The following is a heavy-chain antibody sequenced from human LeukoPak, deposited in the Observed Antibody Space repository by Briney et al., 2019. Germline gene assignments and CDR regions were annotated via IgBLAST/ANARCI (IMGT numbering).Heavy chain of an antibody. CDR2: INPNSGGT. Sequence: ASVKVSCKASGYTFTGYYMHWVRQAPGQGLEWVGWINPNSGGTNYAQKFQGRVTMTRDTSISTAYMELSRLRSDDTAVYYCARLQRKDGYNSHFDYWGQGTLVTVSS. V-gene: IGHV1-2*02. CDR3: ARLQRKDGYNSHFDY. CDR1: GYTFTGYY. J-gene: IGHJ4*02. D-gene: IGHD5-24*01.